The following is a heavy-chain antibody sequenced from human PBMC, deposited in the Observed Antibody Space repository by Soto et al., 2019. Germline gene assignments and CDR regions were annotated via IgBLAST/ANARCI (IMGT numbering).Heavy chain of an antibody. CDR3: ARETLSYGSALDV. V-gene: IGHV3-43*01. D-gene: IGHD3-16*01. CDR2: ITWNGGNS. J-gene: IGHJ6*02. Sequence: GGSLRLSCAASGFRFDDYNIHWVRQAPGKGLEWVSLITWNGGNSYYADSVKGRFTISRDGTTESVSLQMTSLKREDTGLYFCARETLSYGSALDVWGQGTTVTVSS. CDR1: GFRFDDYN.